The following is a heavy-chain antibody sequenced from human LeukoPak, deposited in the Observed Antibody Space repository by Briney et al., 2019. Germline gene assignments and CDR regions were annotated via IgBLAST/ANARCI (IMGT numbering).Heavy chain of an antibody. CDR1: GYSFTSYW. CDR3: ARGRYFDWQRPAYWFDP. CDR2: IYPGDSDT. Sequence: PGESLKISCKGSGYSFTSYWIGWVRPMPGKGLELMGIIYPGDSDTRYSPSFQGQVTISADKSISTAYLQWSSLKASDTAMYYCARGRYFDWQRPAYWFDPWGQGTLVTVSS. J-gene: IGHJ5*02. D-gene: IGHD3-9*01. V-gene: IGHV5-51*01.